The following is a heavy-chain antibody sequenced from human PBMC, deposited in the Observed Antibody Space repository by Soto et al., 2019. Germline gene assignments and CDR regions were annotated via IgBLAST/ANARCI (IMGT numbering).Heavy chain of an antibody. CDR1: GFTFSSYA. CDR2: ISYDGSNK. J-gene: IGHJ4*02. D-gene: IGHD3-10*01. Sequence: QVQLVESGGGVVQPGRSLRLSCAASGFTFSSYAMHWVRQAPGKGLEWVAVISYDGSNKYYADSVKGRFTISRDNSKNTLYLQKNSLKAEDTAVYYGARGIRRSAYYASGTSPVEPNFDYWGQGTLVTVSS. CDR3: ARGIRRSAYYASGTSPVEPNFDY. V-gene: IGHV3-30-3*01.